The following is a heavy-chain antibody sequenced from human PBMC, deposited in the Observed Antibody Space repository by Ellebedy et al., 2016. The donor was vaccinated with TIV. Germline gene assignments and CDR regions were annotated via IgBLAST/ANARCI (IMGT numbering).Heavy chain of an antibody. Sequence: GSLRLXCTVSGGSISSSSYYWGWIRQPPGKGLEWIGSIYYSGSTYYNPSLKSRVTISVDTSKNQFSLKLSSVTAADTAVYYCARHGGTLWVVTAADYWGQGTLVTVSS. D-gene: IGHD2-21*02. J-gene: IGHJ4*02. CDR3: ARHGGTLWVVTAADY. CDR2: IYYSGST. CDR1: GGSISSSSYY. V-gene: IGHV4-39*01.